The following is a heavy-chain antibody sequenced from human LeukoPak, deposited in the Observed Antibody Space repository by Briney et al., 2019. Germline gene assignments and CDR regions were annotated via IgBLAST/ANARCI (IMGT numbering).Heavy chain of an antibody. CDR3: ARSRFDIAARPGAPDY. J-gene: IGHJ4*02. V-gene: IGHV1-46*01. Sequence: GASVTVSCTASGYTFTSYYMHWVRQAPGQGLEWMGIINPSGGSTSYAQKFQGRVTMTRDTSTSTVYMELSSLRSEDTAVYYCARSRFDIAARPGAPDYWGQGTLVTVSS. CDR2: INPSGGST. CDR1: GYTFTSYY. D-gene: IGHD6-6*01.